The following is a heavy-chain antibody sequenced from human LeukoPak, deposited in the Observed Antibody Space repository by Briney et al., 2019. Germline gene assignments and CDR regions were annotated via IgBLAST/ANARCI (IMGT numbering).Heavy chain of an antibody. CDR2: LHSGGDT. J-gene: IGHJ4*02. V-gene: IGHV3-53*01. D-gene: IGHD5/OR15-5a*01. CDR1: GFNVRSNY. CDR3: ARGKVYYYYDY. Sequence: GGSLRLSCAVSGFNVRSNYMTWVRQAPGKGLEWVSVLHSGGDTYYTDSVRGRFTISRDNSENMLFLQMNGLRADDSAIYYCARGKVYYYYDYWGQGTLVTVSS.